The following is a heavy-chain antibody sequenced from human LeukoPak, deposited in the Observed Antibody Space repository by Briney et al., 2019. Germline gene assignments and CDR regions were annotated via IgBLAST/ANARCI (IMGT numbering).Heavy chain of an antibody. CDR1: GFNFGNYA. CDR3: TKGGGRGLTMVRGFMDV. Sequence: GGSLRLSCAASGFNFGNYAMYWVRQGPGKGLEWVSGISWKSGSIAYGDSVKGRFIVSRDDAKQSLYLQMHNLTPEDTALYYCTKGGGRGLTMVRGFMDVWGQGTLVTVSS. V-gene: IGHV3-9*01. D-gene: IGHD3-10*01. CDR2: ISWKSGSI. J-gene: IGHJ4*02.